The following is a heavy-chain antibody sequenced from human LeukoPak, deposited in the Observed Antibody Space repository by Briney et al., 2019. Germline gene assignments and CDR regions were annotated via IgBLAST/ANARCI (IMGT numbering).Heavy chain of an antibody. V-gene: IGHV1-69*05. J-gene: IGHJ6*03. CDR2: IIPIFGTA. CDR1: GGTFSSYA. Sequence: SVKVSCKASGGTFSSYAISWVRQAPGQGLEWMGGIIPIFGTANYAQKFQGRVTITRNTSISTAYMELSSLRSEDTAVYYCARRRSRPRYYYMDVWGKGTTVTVSS. CDR3: ARRRSRPRYYYMDV.